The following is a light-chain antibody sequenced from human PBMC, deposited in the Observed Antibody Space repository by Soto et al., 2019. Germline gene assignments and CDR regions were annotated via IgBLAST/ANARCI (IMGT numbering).Light chain of an antibody. V-gene: IGKV1-27*01. Sequence: DIQMTQSPSSLSASVGDRVTITCRASQGISSYLAWYQQKPGKVPKVLIYAASTLQSGVPSRFSGSGSGTEFTLTISSLQPEDDATYYCQKYYSAPETFGQGTKVEIK. CDR3: QKYYSAPET. CDR1: QGISSY. CDR2: AAS. J-gene: IGKJ1*01.